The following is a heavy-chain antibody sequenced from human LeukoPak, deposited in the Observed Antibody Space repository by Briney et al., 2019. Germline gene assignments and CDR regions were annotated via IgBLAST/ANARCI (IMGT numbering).Heavy chain of an antibody. J-gene: IGHJ4*02. Sequence: GGSLRLSCAASGFTFSSYWMSWVRQAPGKGLEWVANIKQDGSEKYYVDSVKGRFTISRDNAKNSLYLQMNSLRAEDTAVYYCAKGGGSSCYSPSDYWGQGTLVTVSS. CDR3: AKGGGSSCYSPSDY. CDR1: GFTFSSYW. D-gene: IGHD2-15*01. CDR2: IKQDGSEK. V-gene: IGHV3-7*01.